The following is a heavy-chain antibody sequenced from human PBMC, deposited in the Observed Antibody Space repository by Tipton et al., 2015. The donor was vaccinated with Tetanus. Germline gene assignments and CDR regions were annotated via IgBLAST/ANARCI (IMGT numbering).Heavy chain of an antibody. V-gene: IGHV4-34*01. CDR1: GGSFSGYY. CDR2: INHSGST. Sequence: TLSLTCAVYGGSFSGYYWSWIRQPPGKGLEWIGEINHSGSTNYNPSLKSRVTMSLDTSKSQFSLKLSSVTAADTAVYYCARDGWGLTNWFDSWGQGTLVTVSS. J-gene: IGHJ5*01. CDR3: ARDGWGLTNWFDS. D-gene: IGHD4/OR15-4a*01.